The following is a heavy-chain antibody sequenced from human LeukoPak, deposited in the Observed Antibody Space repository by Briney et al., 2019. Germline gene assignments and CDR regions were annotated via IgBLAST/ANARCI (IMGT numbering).Heavy chain of an antibody. V-gene: IGHV5-51*01. J-gene: IGHJ5*02. CDR2: IYPGDSDT. D-gene: IGHD3-10*01. CDR1: GYSFTNSW. CDR3: ARHDSITRARNWFDP. Sequence: GESVKISCKGSGYSFTNSWIGWVRQMPGKGLEWMGIIYPGDSDTRYSPSFQGQVTISADKSISTAYLQWSSLKASDTAIYYCARHDSITRARNWFDPWGQGTLVTVSS.